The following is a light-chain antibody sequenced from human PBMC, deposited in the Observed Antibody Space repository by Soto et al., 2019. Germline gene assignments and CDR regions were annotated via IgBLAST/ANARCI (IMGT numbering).Light chain of an antibody. Sequence: DIQMTQSPASLAASLGDRINISCRASQTISNYLNWYHQKPGEAPNILIYGASTLHSGVPSSVSGRGSGTEFTLSISSLQPEDFGTYYCQQSYNVPFTFGPGTKVDVK. CDR2: GAS. V-gene: IGKV1-39*01. J-gene: IGKJ3*01. CDR1: QTISNY. CDR3: QQSYNVPFT.